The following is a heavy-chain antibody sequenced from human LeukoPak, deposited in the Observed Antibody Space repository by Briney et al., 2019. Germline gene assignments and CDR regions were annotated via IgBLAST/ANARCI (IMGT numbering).Heavy chain of an antibody. V-gene: IGHV4-4*07. CDR1: GGSISTYY. CDR3: ARGSAYYYDTSGPRFYYDY. Sequence: SETLSLTCTVSGGSISTYYWSWIRQPPGKGLEWIGRIYTSGSTNYNPSLKSRVTISVDTSKNQFSLHLTSVTAADTAVYYCARGSAYYYDTSGPRFYYDYWGQGILVAISS. D-gene: IGHD3-22*01. J-gene: IGHJ4*02. CDR2: IYTSGST.